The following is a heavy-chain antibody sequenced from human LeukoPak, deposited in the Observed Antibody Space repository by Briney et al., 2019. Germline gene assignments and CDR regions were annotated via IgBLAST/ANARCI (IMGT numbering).Heavy chain of an antibody. V-gene: IGHV4-34*01. CDR3: ARDGGY. D-gene: IGHD3-16*01. CDR1: GGSFSGYY. J-gene: IGHJ4*02. Sequence: SETLSLTCAVYGGSFSGYYWSWIRQPPGKGLEWIGEINHSGSTNYNPSLKSRVTISVDTSKNQFSLKLSSVTAADTAVYYCARDGGYWGQGTLVTVSS. CDR2: INHSGST.